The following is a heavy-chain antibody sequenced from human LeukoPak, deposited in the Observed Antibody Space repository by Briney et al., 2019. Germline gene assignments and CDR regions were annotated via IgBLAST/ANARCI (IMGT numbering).Heavy chain of an antibody. CDR1: GLTFSNYA. CDR2: ISGSGSNT. D-gene: IGHD2-15*01. V-gene: IGHV3-23*01. CDR3: AKRIIGYCSGDSCYYDY. Sequence: GGSLRLSCEASGLTFSNYAMSWVRQAPGKGLEWLSAISGSGSNTYYADSVKGRFTISRDNSKNTLYLQINSLRAEDTAVYYCAKRIIGYCSGDSCYYDYWGHGTLLTVSS. J-gene: IGHJ4*01.